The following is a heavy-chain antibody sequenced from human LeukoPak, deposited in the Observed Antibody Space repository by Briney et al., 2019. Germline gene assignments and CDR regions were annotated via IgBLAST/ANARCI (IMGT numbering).Heavy chain of an antibody. CDR1: GFTVSSSY. J-gene: IGHJ4*02. Sequence: GGSLRLSCAASGFTVSSSYMSWVRQAPGKGLEWVSFIYSGGSTFYADSVKVRFTISRDNSRNTLYLQMNSLRAEDTAVYYCVRSNRNWGQGTLVTVSS. CDR2: IYSGGST. V-gene: IGHV3-66*02. CDR3: VRSNRN. D-gene: IGHD6-13*01.